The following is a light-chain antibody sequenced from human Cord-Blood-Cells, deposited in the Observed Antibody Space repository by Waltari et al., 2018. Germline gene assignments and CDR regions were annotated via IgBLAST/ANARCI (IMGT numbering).Light chain of an antibody. Sequence: EIVMTQSPATLSVSPGERATLSCRASQSVSSTLAWYQQKPGQAPRLLIYGASTRATGIPARFIGSGSGTEFILTISSLQSEDFAVYYCQQYNNWPGTFGQGTKVEIK. V-gene: IGKV3-15*01. CDR3: QQYNNWPGT. CDR2: GAS. CDR1: QSVSST. J-gene: IGKJ1*01.